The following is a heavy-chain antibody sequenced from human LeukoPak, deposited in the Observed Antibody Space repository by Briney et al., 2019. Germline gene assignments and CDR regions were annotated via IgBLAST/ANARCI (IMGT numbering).Heavy chain of an antibody. CDR2: INPNSGGT. CDR1: GYTFTGYY. CDR3: ARVVRYSSGCLGY. J-gene: IGHJ4*02. D-gene: IGHD6-19*01. V-gene: IGHV1-2*02. Sequence: ASVKVSCKASGYTFTGYYMHWVRQAPGQGLEWMGWINPNSGGTNYAQKFQGRVTMTRDTSISTAYMELSRLRSDDTAVYYCARVVRYSSGCLGYWGQGTLVTVSS.